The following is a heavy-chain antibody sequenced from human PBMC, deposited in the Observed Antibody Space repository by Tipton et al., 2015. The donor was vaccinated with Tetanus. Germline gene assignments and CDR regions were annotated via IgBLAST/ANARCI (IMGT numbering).Heavy chain of an antibody. CDR1: GFTFSSYW. V-gene: IGHV3-7*01. Sequence: GSLRLSCAASGFTFSSYWMSWVRQAPGKGLEWVANIKQDGSEKYYVDSVKGRFTISRDNAKNSLYLQMNSLRAEDTAVYYCAREGPIAVAGKTFFYMDVWGKGTTVPV. J-gene: IGHJ6*03. CDR3: AREGPIAVAGKTFFYMDV. D-gene: IGHD6-19*01. CDR2: IKQDGSEK.